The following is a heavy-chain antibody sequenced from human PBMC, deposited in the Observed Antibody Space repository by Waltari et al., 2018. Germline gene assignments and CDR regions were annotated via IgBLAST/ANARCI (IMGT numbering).Heavy chain of an antibody. D-gene: IGHD3-10*01. CDR2: IIPILGIA. V-gene: IGHV1-69*10. CDR3: ARLVSSKVRGDH. J-gene: IGHJ4*02. Sequence: QVQLVKSGAAVKKPGSSVQVSCKASGGTFTSNAISWVRQAPGQGLEWMGGIIPILGIANYAQKFQGRVTITADKSTSTAYMELSSLRSEDTAVYYCARLVSSKVRGDHWGQGTLVTVSS. CDR1: GGTFTSNA.